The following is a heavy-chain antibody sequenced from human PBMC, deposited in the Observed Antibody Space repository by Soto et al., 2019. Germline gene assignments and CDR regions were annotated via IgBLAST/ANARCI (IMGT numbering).Heavy chain of an antibody. CDR2: IYYSGST. CDR3: ATDGELRRFDY. CDR1: GGSISSGDYY. Sequence: SETLSLTCTVSGGSISSGDYYWSWIRQPPGKGLEYIGYIYYSGSTHYNPSLKSRVTISVDTSKDQFSLKLSSVTAADTAVYYCATDGELRRFDYWGQGTLVTVSS. D-gene: IGHD1-7*01. V-gene: IGHV4-30-4*01. J-gene: IGHJ4*02.